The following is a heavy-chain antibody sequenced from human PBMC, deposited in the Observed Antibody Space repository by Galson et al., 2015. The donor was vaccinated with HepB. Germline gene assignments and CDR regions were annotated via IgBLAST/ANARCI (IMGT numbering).Heavy chain of an antibody. Sequence: SLRLSCAASGFTFSNYDMHWVRQATGKGLEWVSTIGTVGDTYYPGSVKGRFTISRENAKNSLYLQMNSLRAGDTAVYYCARVAFSLIGSQIYYYGMDVWGQGTTVTVSS. CDR1: GFTFSNYD. D-gene: IGHD2-2*03. CDR3: ARVAFSLIGSQIYYYGMDV. CDR2: IGTVGDT. J-gene: IGHJ6*02. V-gene: IGHV3-13*04.